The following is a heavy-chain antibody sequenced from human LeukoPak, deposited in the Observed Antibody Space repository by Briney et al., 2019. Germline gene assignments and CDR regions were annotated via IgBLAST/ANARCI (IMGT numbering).Heavy chain of an antibody. CDR3: ARSTMLVRKFFDY. J-gene: IGHJ4*02. CDR2: ISSSGSTI. D-gene: IGHD4-23*01. Sequence: PGGSLRLSCAASGFTFSSYEMNWVRQAPGKGLEWVSYISSSGSTIYYADSVKGRFTISRDNAKNSLYLQMNSLRAEDTAGYYCARSTMLVRKFFDYWGQGTLVTVSS. V-gene: IGHV3-48*03. CDR1: GFTFSSYE.